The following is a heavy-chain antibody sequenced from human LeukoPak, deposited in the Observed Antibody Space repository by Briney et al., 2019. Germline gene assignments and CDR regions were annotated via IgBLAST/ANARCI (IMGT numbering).Heavy chain of an antibody. Sequence: PSETLSLTCAVYGGSFSGYYWSWIRQPPGKGLEWIGEINHSGSTNYNPSLKSRVTISVDTSKNQFSLKLSSVTAADTAVYYCARHLGAAAEPAEYSQHWGQGTLVTVSS. CDR1: GGSFSGYY. CDR2: INHSGST. D-gene: IGHD6-13*01. J-gene: IGHJ1*01. V-gene: IGHV4-34*01. CDR3: ARHLGAAAEPAEYSQH.